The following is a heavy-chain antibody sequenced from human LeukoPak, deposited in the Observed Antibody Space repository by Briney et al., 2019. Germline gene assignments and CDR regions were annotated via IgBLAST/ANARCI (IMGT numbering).Heavy chain of an antibody. D-gene: IGHD3-16*01. V-gene: IGHV3-53*01. CDR2: IYSGGST. CDR3: ARDVNGGVIVDY. J-gene: IGHJ4*02. Sequence: GGSLRLSCAASGFTVSSNYMSWVRQAPGKGLEWVSVIYSGGSTYYADSVKGRFTISRDNSKNTLYLQMNSLRAEDTAVYYCARDVNGGVIVDYWGQGTPVTVSS. CDR1: GFTVSSNY.